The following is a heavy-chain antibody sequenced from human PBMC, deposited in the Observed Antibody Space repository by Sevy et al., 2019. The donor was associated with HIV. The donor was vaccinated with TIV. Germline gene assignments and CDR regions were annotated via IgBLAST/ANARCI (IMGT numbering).Heavy chain of an antibody. J-gene: IGHJ6*02. CDR1: GFTFSSYG. D-gene: IGHD6-19*01. CDR2: ISYDGSNK. V-gene: IGHV3-30*18. CDR3: AKGLIAVAGTEPRYYYYGMDV. Sequence: GGSLRLSCAASGFTFSSYGMHWVRQAPGKGLEWVAVISYDGSNKYYADSVKGRFTISRDNSKNTRYLKMNSLGAEDTAVYYCAKGLIAVAGTEPRYYYYGMDVWGQGTTVTVSS.